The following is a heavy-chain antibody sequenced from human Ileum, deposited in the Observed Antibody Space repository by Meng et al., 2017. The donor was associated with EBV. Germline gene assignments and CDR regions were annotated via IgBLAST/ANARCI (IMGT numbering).Heavy chain of an antibody. CDR1: GFSRNTGGMA. Sequence: QILLKESCPTLVKPTQTLTLTCTFSGFSRNTGGMAVSWIRQPPGKALEWLALIYWDDDKRYSPSLKTRLTITKDTSKNQVVLTMTNMDPVDTATYYCARRSFAAGSPDYWGQGTLVTVSS. D-gene: IGHD3-10*01. J-gene: IGHJ4*02. CDR3: ARRSFAAGSPDY. CDR2: IYWDDDK. V-gene: IGHV2-5*02.